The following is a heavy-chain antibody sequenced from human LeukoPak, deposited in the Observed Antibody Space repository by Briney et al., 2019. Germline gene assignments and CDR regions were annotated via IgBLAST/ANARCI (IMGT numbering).Heavy chain of an antibody. CDR1: GYTFTSNY. D-gene: IGHD4-23*01. CDR3: ASAPSTVVTLFVY. J-gene: IGHJ4*02. Sequence: GASVKVSCKAFGYTFTSNYMHWVRQAPGQGPEWMGVISPSGGSTTYAQKFQGRVTLTRDMSTSTDYLELSSLRSEDTAVYYCASAPSTVVTLFVYWGQGTLVTVSS. CDR2: ISPSGGST. V-gene: IGHV1-46*03.